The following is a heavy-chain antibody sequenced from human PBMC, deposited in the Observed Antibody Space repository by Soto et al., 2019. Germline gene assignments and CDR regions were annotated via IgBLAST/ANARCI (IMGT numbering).Heavy chain of an antibody. D-gene: IGHD3-9*01. J-gene: IGHJ4*02. CDR2: ISYDGNTQ. V-gene: IGHV3-30-3*01. CDR3: ATETNAYEINF. CDR1: GFIFSGYA. Sequence: QVQLVESGGGVVQPGGSLRLSCAASGFIFSGYAMHWVRQAPGKGLEWVAVISYDGNTQYYADSVKGRFTVSRDNSNNLLYVEMNNLRDEDTAMYYCATETNAYEINFWGQGTLVTVSP.